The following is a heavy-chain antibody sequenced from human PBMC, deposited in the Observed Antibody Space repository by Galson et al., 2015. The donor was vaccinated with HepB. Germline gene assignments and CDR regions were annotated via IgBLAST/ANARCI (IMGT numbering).Heavy chain of an antibody. J-gene: IGHJ2*01. CDR2: ISSGGGTQ. CDR3: AKEIMVHAGDWYFDL. CDR1: GLTFSNHG. D-gene: IGHD2-8*01. Sequence: SLRLSCAASGLTFSNHGIHWIRQAPGKGLEWVAVISSGGGTQYLADSVRGRVTLSRDNPKNTVYLQMNSLGAEDAAVYYCAKEIMVHAGDWYFDLWGRGTLVTVSS. V-gene: IGHV3-30*18.